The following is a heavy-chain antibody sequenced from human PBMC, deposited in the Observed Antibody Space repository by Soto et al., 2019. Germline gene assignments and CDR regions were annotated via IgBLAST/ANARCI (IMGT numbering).Heavy chain of an antibody. CDR1: GGSFGGYG. V-gene: IGHV4-34*01. CDR3: ARGRVVRGVMLGYYYYGMDV. J-gene: IGHJ6*02. D-gene: IGHD3-10*01. Sequence: SETPSVTCGVEGGSFGGYGWIWIRPPPGKGLEWIGEINHSGSTNYNPSLKSRVTISVDTSKNQFSLKLSSVTAADTAVYYCARGRVVRGVMLGYYYYGMDVWGQGTTVTVSS. CDR2: INHSGST.